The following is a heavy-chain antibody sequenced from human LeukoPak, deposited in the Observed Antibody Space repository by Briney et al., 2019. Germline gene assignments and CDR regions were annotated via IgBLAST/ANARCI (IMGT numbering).Heavy chain of an antibody. CDR3: AKAVGVAVAGNSYYFDY. D-gene: IGHD6-19*01. CDR2: ISGSGGST. CDR1: GFTFSSYA. Sequence: GGSLRLSCAASGFTFSSYAMSWVRQAPGKGLEWVSAISGSGGSTYYADSVKGRFTISRDNSKNTLYLQMNSLRAEDTAVYYCAKAVGVAVAGNSYYFDYWGQGTLVTVSS. V-gene: IGHV3-23*01. J-gene: IGHJ4*02.